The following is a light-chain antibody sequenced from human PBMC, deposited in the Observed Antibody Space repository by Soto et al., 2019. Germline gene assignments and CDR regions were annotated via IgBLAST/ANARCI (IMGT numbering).Light chain of an antibody. V-gene: IGLV3-21*02. J-gene: IGLJ2*01. CDR2: DDT. CDR1: NIRGKS. CDR3: QVWDATTDQVV. Sequence: SYELTQPPSVSAAPGQTARIACAGNNIRGKSVHWYQRRPGQAPVVVIFDDTDRPSGIPERFSGSKSGNTATLSISGVEAGDEADYYCQVWDATTDQVVFGGGTKLTVL.